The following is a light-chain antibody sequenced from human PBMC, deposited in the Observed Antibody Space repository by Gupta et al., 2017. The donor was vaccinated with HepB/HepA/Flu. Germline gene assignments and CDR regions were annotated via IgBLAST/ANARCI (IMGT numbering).Light chain of an antibody. CDR3: GTWDHSLMV. V-gene: IGLV1-51*01. J-gene: IGLJ1*01. CDR1: SSHIGNKY. CDR2: ENT. Sequence: QSLCMQPPSVAAAPGQKCTIPCSGSSSHIGNKYVCWYQQLPGPAPKLLIYENTKRPSGIPDRFSGSKSGTSATLAITGLQTGDEADYYCGTWDHSLMVFGTGTKVTVL.